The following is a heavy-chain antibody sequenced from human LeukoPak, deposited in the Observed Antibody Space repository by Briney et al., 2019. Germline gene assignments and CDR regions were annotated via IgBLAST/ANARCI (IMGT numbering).Heavy chain of an antibody. J-gene: IGHJ3*02. CDR2: ISGSGGST. D-gene: IGHD3-22*01. Sequence: GGSLRLSCAASGFTFSSYAMSWVRQAPGKGLEWVSTISGSGGSTYYADSVKGRFTISRDNSKNTLYLQMNSLRDEDTAVYYCAKAGSNYYDSTGYYVGAFDIWGQETMVTVSS. CDR3: AKAGSNYYDSTGYYVGAFDI. V-gene: IGHV3-23*01. CDR1: GFTFSSYA.